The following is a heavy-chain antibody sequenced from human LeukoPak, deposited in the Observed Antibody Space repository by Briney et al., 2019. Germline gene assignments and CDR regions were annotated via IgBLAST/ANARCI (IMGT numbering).Heavy chain of an antibody. V-gene: IGHV3-53*01. CDR3: ARVAGNYYDFWSGYNWFDP. J-gene: IGHJ5*02. D-gene: IGHD3-3*01. CDR1: GFTVSSNY. Sequence: GGSLRLSCAASGFTVSSNYMSWVRQAPGKGLEWVSVIYSGGSTYYADSVKGRFTISRDNSKNTLYLQMNSLRAEDTAVYYCARVAGNYYDFWSGYNWFDPWGQGTLVTVSS. CDR2: IYSGGST.